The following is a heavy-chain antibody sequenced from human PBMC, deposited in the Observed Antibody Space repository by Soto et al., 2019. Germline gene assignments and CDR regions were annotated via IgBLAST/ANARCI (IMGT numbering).Heavy chain of an antibody. CDR3: ARDGPPWFGELLGDYYYYGMDV. CDR1: GGTFSSYT. D-gene: IGHD3-10*01. Sequence: QVQLVQSGAEVKKPGSSVKVSCKASGGTFSSYTISWVRQAPGQGLEWMGRIIPILGIANYAQKFQGRVTITADKSTSTAYMELSSLRSEDTAVYYCARDGPPWFGELLGDYYYYGMDVWGQGTTVTVSS. J-gene: IGHJ6*02. V-gene: IGHV1-69*08. CDR2: IIPILGIA.